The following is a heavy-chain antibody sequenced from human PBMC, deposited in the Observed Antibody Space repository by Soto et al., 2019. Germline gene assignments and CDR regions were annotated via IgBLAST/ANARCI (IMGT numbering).Heavy chain of an antibody. CDR2: ISGSGGTT. J-gene: IGHJ4*02. Sequence: GGSLRLSCAASGFTFSSYAMSWVRQAPGKGLEWVSAISGSGGTTYYADSVKGRFTISRDNSKDTLYLQMNSLRAEDTAVYYCGKDGGRFGEFPYFDYWGQGTLVTVSS. D-gene: IGHD3-10*01. V-gene: IGHV3-23*01. CDR3: GKDGGRFGEFPYFDY. CDR1: GFTFSSYA.